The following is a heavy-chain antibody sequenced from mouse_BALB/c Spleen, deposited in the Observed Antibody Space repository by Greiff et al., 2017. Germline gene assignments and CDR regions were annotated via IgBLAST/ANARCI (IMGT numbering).Heavy chain of an antibody. J-gene: IGHJ2*01. CDR3: TRRGIYDGYWNFDY. V-gene: IGHV1S22*01. Sequence: LQQPGSELVRPGASVKLSCKASGYTFTSYWMHWVKQRPGQGLEWIGNIYPGSGSTNYDEKFKSKATLTVDTSSSTAYMQLSSLTSEDSAVYYGTRRGIYDGYWNFDYWGQGTTLTVSS. D-gene: IGHD2-3*01. CDR1: GYTFTSYW. CDR2: IYPGSGST.